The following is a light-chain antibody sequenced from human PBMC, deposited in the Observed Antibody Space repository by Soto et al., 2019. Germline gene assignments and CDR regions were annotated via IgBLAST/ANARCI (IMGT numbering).Light chain of an antibody. V-gene: IGKV1-5*01. CDR3: QQYNTYWT. Sequence: DIQMTQSPYTLSASVGDRVTITCRASQSISSWLAWYQQKPGKAPKLLIFDASSLETGVPSRFSGSGFGTDFTLTISRLQPDDFASYFCQQYNTYWTFGQGTRVDIK. J-gene: IGKJ1*01. CDR2: DAS. CDR1: QSISSW.